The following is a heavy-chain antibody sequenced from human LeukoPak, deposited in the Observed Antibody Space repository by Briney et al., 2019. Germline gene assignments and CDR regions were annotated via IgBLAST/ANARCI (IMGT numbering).Heavy chain of an antibody. D-gene: IGHD1-26*01. CDR3: ARETTTLDY. V-gene: IGHV3-33*01. CDR1: GFTFSSYG. CDR2: IWYDGSNK. Sequence: GGSLRLSCAATGFTFSSYGMHWVRQAPGKGLELVAVIWYDGSNKFYADSVKGRFTISRDNSKNTLYLQMNSLRAEDTAVYYCARETTTLDYWGQGTLVTVSS. J-gene: IGHJ4*02.